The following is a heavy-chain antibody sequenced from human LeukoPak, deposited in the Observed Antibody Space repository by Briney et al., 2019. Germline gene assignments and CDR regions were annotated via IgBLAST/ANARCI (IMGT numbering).Heavy chain of an antibody. D-gene: IGHD3-22*01. CDR2: ISNSSSYT. CDR1: GFTFSDYY. CDR3: AREVWGSSGYYWRYVDY. V-gene: IGHV3-11*05. J-gene: IGHJ4*02. Sequence: PGGSLRLSCAASGFTFSDYYMSWIRQAPGKGLEWVSYISNSSSYTNYADSVKGRFTISRDNAKNSLYLQMNSLRAEDTAVYYCAREVWGSSGYYWRYVDYWGQGTLVTVSS.